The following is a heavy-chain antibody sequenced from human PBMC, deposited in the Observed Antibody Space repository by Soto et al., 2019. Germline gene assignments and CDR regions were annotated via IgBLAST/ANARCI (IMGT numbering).Heavy chain of an antibody. J-gene: IGHJ4*02. V-gene: IGHV3-30-3*01. D-gene: IGHD6-13*01. Sequence: ESGGGVVQPGRSLRLSCAASGFTFSSYAMHWVRQAPGKGLEWVAVISYDGSNKYYADSVKGRFTISRDNSKNTLYLQMNSLRAEDTAVYYCAKAEVIAAAGGTFDYWGQGTLVTVSS. CDR3: AKAEVIAAAGGTFDY. CDR1: GFTFSSYA. CDR2: ISYDGSNK.